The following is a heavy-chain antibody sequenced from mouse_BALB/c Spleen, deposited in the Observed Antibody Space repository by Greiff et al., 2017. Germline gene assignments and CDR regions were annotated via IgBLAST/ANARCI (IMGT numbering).Heavy chain of an antibody. Sequence: EVQLVESGGGLVQPGGSLKLSCAASGFTFSSYGMSWVRQTPDKRLELVAAINSNGGSTYYPDSVKGRFTISRDNAKNTLYLQMSSLKSEDTAMYYCARVGVYYFDYWGQGTTLTVSS. CDR3: ARVGVYYFDY. CDR1: GFTFSSYG. J-gene: IGHJ2*01. CDR2: INSNGGST. V-gene: IGHV5-6-3*01.